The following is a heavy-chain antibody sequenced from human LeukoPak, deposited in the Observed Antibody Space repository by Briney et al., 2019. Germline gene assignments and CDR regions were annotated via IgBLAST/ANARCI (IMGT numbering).Heavy chain of an antibody. CDR2: IWYDGSNK. D-gene: IGHD3-22*01. V-gene: IGHV3-33*01. CDR1: GFTFSSYG. J-gene: IGHJ4*02. CDR3: ARDDSSGYYLYFDY. Sequence: GGSLRLSCAASGFTFSSYGMHWVRQAPGKGLEWVAVIWYDGSNKYYADSVKGRFTISRDNSKNTLYLQMNSLRAEDTAVYYCARDDSSGYYLYFDYWGQGTLVTVSS.